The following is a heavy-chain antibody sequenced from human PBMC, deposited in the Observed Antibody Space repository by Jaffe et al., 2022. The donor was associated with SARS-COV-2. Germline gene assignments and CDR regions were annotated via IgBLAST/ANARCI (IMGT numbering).Heavy chain of an antibody. D-gene: IGHD1-26*01. CDR3: AKDHEPSRLLYYYYGMDV. CDR2: ISGSGGST. J-gene: IGHJ6*02. CDR1: GFTFSSYA. Sequence: EVQLLESGGGLVQPGGSLRLSCAASGFTFSSYAMSWVRQAPGKGLEWVSAISGSGGSTYYADSVKGRFTISRDNSKNTLYLQMNSLRAEDTAVYYCAKDHEPSRLLYYYYGMDVWGQGTTVTVSS. V-gene: IGHV3-23*01.